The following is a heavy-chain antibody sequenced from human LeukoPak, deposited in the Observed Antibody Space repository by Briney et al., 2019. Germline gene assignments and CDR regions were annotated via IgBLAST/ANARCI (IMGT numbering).Heavy chain of an antibody. D-gene: IGHD6-13*01. V-gene: IGHV4-59*12. CDR1: GGSISGYY. CDR3: ARGLKGYSSSWYIGDWFDP. Sequence: SETLSLTCTVSGGSISGYYWSWIRQPPGKGLEWIGYIYYSGSTNYNPSLKSRVTISVDTSKNQFSLKLSSVTAADTAVYYCARGLKGYSSSWYIGDWFDPWGQGTLVTVSS. CDR2: IYYSGST. J-gene: IGHJ5*02.